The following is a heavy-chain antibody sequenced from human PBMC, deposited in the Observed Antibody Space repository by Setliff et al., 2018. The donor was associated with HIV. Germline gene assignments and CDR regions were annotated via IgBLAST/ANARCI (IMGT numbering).Heavy chain of an antibody. D-gene: IGHD3-3*01. Sequence: SETLSLTCTVSGGSISSSSYYWGWIRQPPGKGLEWIGTIYYSGSTYYNPSLKSRITMSVDTSTNQFSLNLSSLTAADTAVYYCARDVHWSGPYYFDYWGQGTLVTVSS. J-gene: IGHJ4*02. CDR1: GGSISSSSYY. V-gene: IGHV4-39*02. CDR2: IYYSGST. CDR3: ARDVHWSGPYYFDY.